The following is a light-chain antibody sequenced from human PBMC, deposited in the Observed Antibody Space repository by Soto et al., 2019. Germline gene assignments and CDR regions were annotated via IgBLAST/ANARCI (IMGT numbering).Light chain of an antibody. J-gene: IGKJ1*01. CDR1: QSVSSN. CDR3: QHYNSYSEA. V-gene: IGKV3-15*01. Sequence: EIVMTQSPATLSVSPGEGATLSCRAGQSVSSNLAWYQQKPGQAPRLLLYHASTRATGVPARFGGSGSGTDFTLTISRLQPDDFATYYRQHYNSYSEAFGQGTKVDIK. CDR2: HAS.